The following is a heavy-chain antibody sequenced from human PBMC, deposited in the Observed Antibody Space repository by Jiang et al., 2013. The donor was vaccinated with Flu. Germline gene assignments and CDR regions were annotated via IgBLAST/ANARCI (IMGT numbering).Heavy chain of an antibody. V-gene: IGHV3-30-3*02. D-gene: IGHD4-17*01. J-gene: IGHJ4*02. CDR3: AKNYGDYGYYFDY. Sequence: VVQPGRSLRLSCAASGFTFSSYAMHWVRQAPGKGLEWVAVISYDGSNKYYADSVKGRFTISRDNSKNTLYLQMNSLRAEDTAVYYCAKNYGDYGYYFDYWGQGTLVTVSS. CDR2: ISYDGSNK. CDR1: GFTFSSYA.